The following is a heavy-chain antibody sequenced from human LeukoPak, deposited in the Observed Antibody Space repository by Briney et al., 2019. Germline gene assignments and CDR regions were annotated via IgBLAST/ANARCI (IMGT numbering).Heavy chain of an antibody. V-gene: IGHV1-2*06. CDR1: GGTFTGYY. CDR2: INPNSGGT. J-gene: IGHJ4*02. Sequence: ASVKVSCKASGGTFTGYYMHWVRQAPGQGLEWMGRINPNSGGTNYAQKFQGRVTMTRDTSISTAYMELSRLRSDDTAVYYCARAPRYDSSGYLLDYWGQGTLVTVSS. D-gene: IGHD3-22*01. CDR3: ARAPRYDSSGYLLDY.